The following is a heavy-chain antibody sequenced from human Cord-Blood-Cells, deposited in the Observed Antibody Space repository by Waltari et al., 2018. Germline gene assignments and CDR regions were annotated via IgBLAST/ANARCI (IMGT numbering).Heavy chain of an antibody. CDR1: GSTCTGYK. CDR2: INPNSGGT. Sequence: QVQLVQSGAELTKPGASVTVSCKASGSTCTGYKMPWVRQAPGQGLACMGRINPNSGGTNYAQKFQGRVTMTRDTSISTAYMELSRLRSDDTAVYYCARYGDYGYFDLWGRGTLVTVSS. D-gene: IGHD4-17*01. V-gene: IGHV1-2*06. CDR3: ARYGDYGYFDL. J-gene: IGHJ2*01.